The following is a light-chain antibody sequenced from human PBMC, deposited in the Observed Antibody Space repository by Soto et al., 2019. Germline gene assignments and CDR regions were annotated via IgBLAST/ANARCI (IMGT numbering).Light chain of an antibody. V-gene: IGLV4-60*03. J-gene: IGLJ1*01. CDR1: SGHSSYI. CDR2: LEGSGSY. Sequence: QLVLTQSSSASASLGSSVKLTCTLSSGHSSYIIAWHQQQPGKAPRYLMKLEGSGSYNKGSGVPDRFSGSSSGADRYLTISNLQSEDEADYYCETWGSNSYVFGTGTKLTVL. CDR3: ETWGSNSYV.